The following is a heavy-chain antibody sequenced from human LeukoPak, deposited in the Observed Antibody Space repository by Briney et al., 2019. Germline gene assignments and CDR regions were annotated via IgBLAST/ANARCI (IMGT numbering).Heavy chain of an antibody. J-gene: IGHJ6*04. CDR3: AREISVAGAYYYYGMDV. D-gene: IGHD6-19*01. CDR2: ISSSGSTM. CDR1: GFTISSYE. Sequence: GGSLRLSCAASGFTISSYEMNWVRQAPGKGLEWVSYISSSGSTMYYADSVKGRFTISRDNAKKSLYLQMNSLRAEDTAVYHCAREISVAGAYYYYGMDVWGKGTTVTVSS. V-gene: IGHV3-48*03.